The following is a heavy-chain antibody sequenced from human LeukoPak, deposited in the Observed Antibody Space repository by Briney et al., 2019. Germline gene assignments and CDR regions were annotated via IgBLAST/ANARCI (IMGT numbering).Heavy chain of an antibody. Sequence: GESLKISCKGSGYSFTSYWIGWVRQMPGKGLEWMGIIYPGDSDTRYSPSFQGQVTISADKSISTAYLQWSSLKASDTAMYYCARQSPLIVVVPAAIDYYYGMDVWGQGTTVTVSS. CDR2: IYPGDSDT. CDR3: ARQSPLIVVVPAAIDYYYGMDV. J-gene: IGHJ6*02. CDR1: GYSFTSYW. D-gene: IGHD2-2*01. V-gene: IGHV5-51*01.